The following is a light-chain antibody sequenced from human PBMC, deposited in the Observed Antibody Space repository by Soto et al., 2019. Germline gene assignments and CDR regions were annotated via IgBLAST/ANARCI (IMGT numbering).Light chain of an antibody. V-gene: IGKV3-15*01. Sequence: EIVMTQSPANMAVSPGGRATLSCRASQSVGSNLAWYQQTPGQAPRLLIYGASTRATGIPARFSGSESGADFTLTISSLQSEDFAVYYCQQYNNWPRTFGQGTKVDIK. CDR3: QQYNNWPRT. J-gene: IGKJ1*01. CDR2: GAS. CDR1: QSVGSN.